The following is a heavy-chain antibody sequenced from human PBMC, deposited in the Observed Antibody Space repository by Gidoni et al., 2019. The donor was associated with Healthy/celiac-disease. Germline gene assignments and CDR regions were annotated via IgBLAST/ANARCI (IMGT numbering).Heavy chain of an antibody. Sequence: QVQLVQPGAEVKKPGASVKVSCKDSGYTFTSYAMHWVRQAPGQRLEWMGWINAGNGNTKYSQKFQGRVTITRDTSASTAYMELSSLRSEDTAVYYCARADIQLWLLDYWGQGTLVTVSS. D-gene: IGHD5-18*01. CDR1: GYTFTSYA. CDR2: INAGNGNT. V-gene: IGHV1-3*01. CDR3: ARADIQLWLLDY. J-gene: IGHJ4*02.